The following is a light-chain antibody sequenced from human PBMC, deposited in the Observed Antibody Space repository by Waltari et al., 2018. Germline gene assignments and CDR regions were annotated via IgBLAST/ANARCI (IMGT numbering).Light chain of an antibody. Sequence: EIVLTQSPGTVSLSPGDRATFSCWASQSVSTYLAWSLQKPGQAPRLLIYHASTRATGIPDRFSGSGSGTDFSLTISRLEPEDFAMYYCHQYVESPATFGQGTKVEIK. CDR1: QSVSTY. V-gene: IGKV3-20*01. CDR2: HAS. CDR3: HQYVESPAT. J-gene: IGKJ1*01.